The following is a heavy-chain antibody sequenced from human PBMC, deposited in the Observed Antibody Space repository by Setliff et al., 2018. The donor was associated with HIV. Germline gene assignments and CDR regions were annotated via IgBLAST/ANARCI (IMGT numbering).Heavy chain of an antibody. CDR3: ARVGGRGGSSWHLGTKMGRKYGMDV. J-gene: IGHJ6*02. V-gene: IGHV4-28*03. CDR1: GYSISSSHW. Sequence: SETLSLTCAVSGYSISSSHWWGWIRQPPGKGLEWIGYIYYSGSTNYNPSLKSRVTMSVDTSKNRFSLKLSSVTAADTAVYYCARVGGRGGSSWHLGTKMGRKYGMDVWGQGTTVTVSS. D-gene: IGHD6-13*01. CDR2: IYYSGST.